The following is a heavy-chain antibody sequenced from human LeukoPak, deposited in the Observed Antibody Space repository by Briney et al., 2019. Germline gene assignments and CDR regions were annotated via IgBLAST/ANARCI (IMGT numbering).Heavy chain of an antibody. V-gene: IGHV4-30-2*01. CDR2: IYHSGRT. J-gene: IGHJ5*02. CDR3: AREGEYGDSYL. CDR1: GGSISSGGYY. Sequence: SQTLSLTCVVSGGSISSGGYYWNWIRQAPGKGLELIDWIYHSGRTYYNPSLRGRVTISEDMSRNQFSLKLTSVTAAGTAVYYCAREGEYGDSYLWGQGTLVTVSS. D-gene: IGHD4-17*01.